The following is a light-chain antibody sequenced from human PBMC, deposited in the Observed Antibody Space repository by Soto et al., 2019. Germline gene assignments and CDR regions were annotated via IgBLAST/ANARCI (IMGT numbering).Light chain of an antibody. CDR2: QVS. V-gene: IGLV2-14*01. CDR3: SSYTKISTDV. J-gene: IGLJ1*01. Sequence: QSALTQPASVSGSPGQSITISCTGTSSDVGAYNYVSWYQQHPGKAPKLIIYQVSNRPSGISNRFSGSKSGNTASLTISGLQAEDEADYYCSSYTKISTDVFGRGTKLTVL. CDR1: SSDVGAYNY.